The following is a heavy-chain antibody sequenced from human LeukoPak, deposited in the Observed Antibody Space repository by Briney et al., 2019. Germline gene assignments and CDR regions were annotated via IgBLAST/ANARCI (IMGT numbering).Heavy chain of an antibody. CDR1: GFTFSSYG. D-gene: IGHD5/OR15-5a*01. Sequence: QSGGSLRLSCAASGFTFSSYGMHWVRQAPGKGLEWVAVISYDGSNKYYADSVKGRFTISRDNSKNTLYLQMNSLRAEDTAVYYCAKDGSTGYYYYGMDAWGQGTTVTVSS. J-gene: IGHJ6*02. CDR3: AKDGSTGYYYYGMDA. V-gene: IGHV3-30*18. CDR2: ISYDGSNK.